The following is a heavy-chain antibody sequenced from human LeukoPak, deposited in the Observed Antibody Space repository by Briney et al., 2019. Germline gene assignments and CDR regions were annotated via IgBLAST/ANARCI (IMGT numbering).Heavy chain of an antibody. J-gene: IGHJ6*03. CDR2: VNPNSGDT. CDR3: ARDPQDFSGSSFFAGLYYMDV. V-gene: IGHV1-2*02. Sequence: GASVKVSCKASGGTFSSYAISWVRQAPGQGLEWMGWVNPNSGDTNYAQKFQGRVTMTRDTSISTAYMELSRLRSDDTAVYYCARDPQDFSGSSFFAGLYYMDVWGKGATVTVSS. CDR1: GGTFSSYA. D-gene: IGHD2-15*01.